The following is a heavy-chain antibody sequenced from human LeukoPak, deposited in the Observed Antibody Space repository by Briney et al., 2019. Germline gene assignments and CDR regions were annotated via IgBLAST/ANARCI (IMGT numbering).Heavy chain of an antibody. D-gene: IGHD5-18*01. CDR3: ARDGLYSNGYSYFDF. Sequence: PSETLSLTCTVSGVSISTYHWSWIRQPAGKGLEWIGRIHSSGSTNYDPSLKSRVTMSIDTSKNQFSLKVTSVTAADTAVYHCARDGLYSNGYSYFDFWGQGTLVTVSS. V-gene: IGHV4-4*07. J-gene: IGHJ4*02. CDR2: IHSSGST. CDR1: GVSISTYH.